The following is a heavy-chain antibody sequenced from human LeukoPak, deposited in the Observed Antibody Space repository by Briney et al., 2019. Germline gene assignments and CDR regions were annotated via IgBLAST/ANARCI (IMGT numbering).Heavy chain of an antibody. J-gene: IGHJ6*02. CDR2: IWYDGSNK. CDR1: GFTFSNYG. D-gene: IGHD5-18*01. V-gene: IGHV3-33*08. CDR3: AREMVPQTYSYGQGGSYGMDV. Sequence: PGGSLRLSCAASGFTFSNYGMHWVRQAPGKGLEWVAVIWYDGSNKYYADSVKGRFTISRNNSKNTLYLQMNSLRAEDTAVYYCAREMVPQTYSYGQGGSYGMDVWGQGTTVTVSS.